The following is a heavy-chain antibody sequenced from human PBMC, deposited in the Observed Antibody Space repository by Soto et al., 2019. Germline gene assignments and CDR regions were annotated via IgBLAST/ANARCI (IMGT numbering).Heavy chain of an antibody. V-gene: IGHV3-30*18. Sequence: QVQLVESGGGVVQPGRSLRLSCAASGFTFSHYAMHWVPQAPGKGLEWVALMSYDGSKEYYADSVKGRFTISRDNSKNTLYLQMNSLRAEDTAVYYSAKDGSHTFDYWGQGTLVTVSS. CDR2: MSYDGSKE. D-gene: IGHD1-26*01. J-gene: IGHJ4*02. CDR3: AKDGSHTFDY. CDR1: GFTFSHYA.